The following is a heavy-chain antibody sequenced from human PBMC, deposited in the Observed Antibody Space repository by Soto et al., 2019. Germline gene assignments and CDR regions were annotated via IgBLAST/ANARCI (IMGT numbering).Heavy chain of an antibody. V-gene: IGHV1-69*14. D-gene: IGHD5-12*01. CDR3: VRVVAIPGYPDN. Sequence: QVQLVQSGAEVRQPASSVKVSCKTSGATFSSYAITWVRQAPGQGLEWMGGIVPTVDTSTYAQKFQGRVTIPADKFTNTVYMELSSLRSDDTAVYYCVRVVAIPGYPDNCGQGTLVTVSS. CDR1: GATFSSYA. CDR2: IVPTVDTS. J-gene: IGHJ4*02.